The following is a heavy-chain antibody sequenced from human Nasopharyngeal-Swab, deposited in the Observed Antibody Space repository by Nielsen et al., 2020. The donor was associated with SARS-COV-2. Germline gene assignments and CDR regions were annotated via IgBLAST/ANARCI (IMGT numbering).Heavy chain of an antibody. CDR3: ARWSGYYYYYGMDV. V-gene: IGHV3-7*01. CDR1: GFPFSAYW. J-gene: IGHJ6*02. CDR2: INLDGSEK. Sequence: GESLKISCVASGFPFSAYWMTWVRQAPGKGLEWVANINLDGSEKYYVDSVKGRFTISRDNAKNSLYLQMNSLRVEDTAVYYCARWSGYYYYYGMDVWGQGTTVTVSS. D-gene: IGHD3-3*01.